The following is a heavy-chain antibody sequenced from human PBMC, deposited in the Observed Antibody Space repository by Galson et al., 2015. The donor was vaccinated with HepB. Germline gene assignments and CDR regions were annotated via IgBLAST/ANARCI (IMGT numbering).Heavy chain of an antibody. CDR1: GFSLSTSGVG. D-gene: IGHD5-12*01. J-gene: IGHJ4*02. Sequence: PALVKPTQTLTLTCTFSGFSLSTSGVGVGWIRQPPGKALEWLALIYWDDDKRYSPSLKSRLTITKDTSKNQVVLTMTNMDPVDTATYYCAHRQVDIVATTDSYYFDYWGQGTLVTVSS. CDR2: IYWDDDK. V-gene: IGHV2-5*02. CDR3: AHRQVDIVATTDSYYFDY.